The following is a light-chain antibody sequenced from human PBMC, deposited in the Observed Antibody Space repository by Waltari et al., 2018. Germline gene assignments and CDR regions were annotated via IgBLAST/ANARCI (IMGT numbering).Light chain of an antibody. Sequence: IVLTQSPGTLSLSPGERATLSCRASQSVYISYLSWYQQKPGQAPRLLISGSSIRATCIPCRFSGSGSAIDFTLTISRLEPDDFPVYYCQQYGSAPLTFGGGTKVEI. CDR2: GSS. CDR3: QQYGSAPLT. CDR1: QSVYISY. J-gene: IGKJ4*01. V-gene: IGKV3-20*01.